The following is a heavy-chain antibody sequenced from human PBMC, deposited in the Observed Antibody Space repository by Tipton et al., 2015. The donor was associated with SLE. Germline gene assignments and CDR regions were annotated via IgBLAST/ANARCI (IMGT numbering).Heavy chain of an antibody. J-gene: IGHJ4*02. D-gene: IGHD3-16*01. CDR2: IWYAGSNK. CDR1: GFTFSTSA. Sequence: SLRLSCAVSGFTFSTSAMHWVRQAPGKGLEGVAVIWYAGSNKFYADSVKGRFTISRDNSKNTVSLQRNSLRVEDTAGYFCARGRGGEFLDYWGQGTLVTVSS. CDR3: ARGRGGEFLDY. V-gene: IGHV3-33*01.